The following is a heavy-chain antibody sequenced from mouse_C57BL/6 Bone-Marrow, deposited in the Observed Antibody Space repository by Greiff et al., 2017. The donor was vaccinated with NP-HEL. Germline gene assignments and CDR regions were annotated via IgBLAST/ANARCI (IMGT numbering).Heavy chain of an antibody. J-gene: IGHJ4*01. D-gene: IGHD1-1*01. Sequence: VMLVESGPGLVQPSQSLSITCTVSGFSLTSYGVHWVRQSPGKGLEWLGVIWRGGSTDYNAAFMSRLSITKDNSKSQVFFKMNSLQADDTAIYYCANLLLRFPSYYYAMDYWGQGTSVTVSS. CDR3: ANLLLRFPSYYYAMDY. CDR2: IWRGGST. V-gene: IGHV2-5*01. CDR1: GFSLTSYG.